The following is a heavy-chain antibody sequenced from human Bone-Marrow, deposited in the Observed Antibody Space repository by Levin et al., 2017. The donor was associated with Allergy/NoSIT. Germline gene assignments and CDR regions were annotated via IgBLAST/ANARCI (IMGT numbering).Heavy chain of an antibody. CDR1: GFSFSIYS. D-gene: IGHD6-25*01. Sequence: GGSLRLSCTVSGFSFSIYSINWVRQAPGKGLEWVSSISSSGSDMYYVDSVKGRFTISRDNAKNSLTLQMNSLKTEDTAVYYCTTDVSGPLGYWGQGTLVTVSS. J-gene: IGHJ4*02. V-gene: IGHV3-21*03. CDR2: ISSSGSDM. CDR3: TTDVSGPLGY.